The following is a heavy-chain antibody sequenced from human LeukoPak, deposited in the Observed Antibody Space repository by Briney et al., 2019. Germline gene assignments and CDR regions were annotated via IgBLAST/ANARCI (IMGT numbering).Heavy chain of an antibody. CDR1: GYTFTGYY. V-gene: IGHV1-18*04. CDR2: ISAYSGNT. Sequence: ASVKVSCKASGYTFTGYYMHWVRQAPGQGLEWMGWISAYSGNTNYAQKLQGRVTMTTDTSTSTAYMELRSLRSDDTAVYYCAREGIAAADYWGQGTLVTVSS. D-gene: IGHD6-13*01. J-gene: IGHJ4*02. CDR3: AREGIAAADY.